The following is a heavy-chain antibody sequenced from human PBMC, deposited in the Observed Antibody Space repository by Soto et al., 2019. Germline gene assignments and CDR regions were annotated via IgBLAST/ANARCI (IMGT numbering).Heavy chain of an antibody. D-gene: IGHD5-18*01. CDR2: IYYSGCT. Sequence: QVQLQESGPGLVKPSQTLSLTCTVSGGSISSGGYYWSWIRQHPGKGLEWIGYIYYSGCTYYNPSLKSRVTISVDTSKNQFSLKLSSVTAADTAVYYCASRGYSYGFSLGMDVWGQGTTVTVSS. J-gene: IGHJ6*02. V-gene: IGHV4-31*03. CDR1: GGSISSGGYY. CDR3: ASRGYSYGFSLGMDV.